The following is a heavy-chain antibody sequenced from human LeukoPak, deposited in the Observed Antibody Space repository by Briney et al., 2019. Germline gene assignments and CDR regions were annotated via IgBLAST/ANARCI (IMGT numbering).Heavy chain of an antibody. V-gene: IGHV4-61*05. D-gene: IGHD3-10*01. J-gene: IGHJ4*02. CDR3: ARLWVRGIYFDY. CDR1: GVSISSSNSY. CDR2: IYYSGST. Sequence: SETLSLTCTVSGVSISSSNSYWGWIRQPPGKGLEWIGYIYYSGSTNYNPSLKSRFTISRDNAKNSLYLQMNSLRAEDTAVYYCARLWVRGIYFDYWGQGTLVTVSS.